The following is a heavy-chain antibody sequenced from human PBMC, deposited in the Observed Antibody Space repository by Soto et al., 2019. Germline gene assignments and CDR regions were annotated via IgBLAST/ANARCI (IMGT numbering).Heavy chain of an antibody. Sequence: QVQLQESGPGLVKPSQTLSLTCTVSGGSISSGGYYWSWIRQHPGKGLEWIGYIYYSGSTYYNPSLKSRVTISVDTSKNQFSLKLSSVTAADTAVYYCASSYCSGGSCYRSYFDYWGQGTLVTVSS. CDR2: IYYSGST. CDR3: ASSYCSGGSCYRSYFDY. D-gene: IGHD2-15*01. J-gene: IGHJ4*02. V-gene: IGHV4-31*03. CDR1: GGSISSGGYY.